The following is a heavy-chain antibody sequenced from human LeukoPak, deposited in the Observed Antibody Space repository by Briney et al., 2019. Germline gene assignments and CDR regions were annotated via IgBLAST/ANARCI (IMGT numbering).Heavy chain of an antibody. CDR2: IFYSGST. D-gene: IGHD5-18*01. V-gene: IGHV4-59*01. J-gene: IGHJ5*02. CDR1: GGSTSGYY. Sequence: PSETLSLTCTVSGGSTSGYYWNWIRQPPGKGLEWIGYIFYSGSTNYNPSLKSRVTISVDTSKNQFSLKLSSVTAADTAVYYCARAPRGYSYAYWSFDPWGQGSLVTVSS. CDR3: ARAPRGYSYAYWSFDP.